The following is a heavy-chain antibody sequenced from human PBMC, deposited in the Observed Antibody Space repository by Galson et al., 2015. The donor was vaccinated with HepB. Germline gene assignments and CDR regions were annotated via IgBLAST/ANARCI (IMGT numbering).Heavy chain of an antibody. CDR3: AREKGYSGYLDAFDI. CDR1: GGSISSYY. D-gene: IGHD5-12*01. Sequence: ETLSLTCTVSGGSISSYYWSWIRQPPGKGLEWIGYIYYSGSTNYNPSLKSRVTISVDTSKNQFSLKLSSVTAADTAVYYCAREKGYSGYLDAFDIWGQGTMVTVSS. CDR2: IYYSGST. J-gene: IGHJ3*02. V-gene: IGHV4-59*01.